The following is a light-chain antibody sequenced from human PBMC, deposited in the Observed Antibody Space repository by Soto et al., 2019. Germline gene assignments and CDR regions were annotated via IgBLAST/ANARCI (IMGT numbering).Light chain of an antibody. Sequence: QSALTQPPCASGSPGQSVTISCTGTSSDVGGYNYVSWYQQHPGKVPKLMIYEVTKRPSGVPDRFSGSKSGNTASLTVSGLQAEDEADYYCSSYAGSNILVFGGGTKVTVL. CDR3: SSYAGSNILV. V-gene: IGLV2-8*01. CDR1: SSDVGGYNY. J-gene: IGLJ3*02. CDR2: EVT.